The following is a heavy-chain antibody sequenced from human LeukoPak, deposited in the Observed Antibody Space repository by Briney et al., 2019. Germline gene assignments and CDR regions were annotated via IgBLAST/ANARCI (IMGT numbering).Heavy chain of an antibody. Sequence: ASVKVSCKASGYTFTGYYMHWVRQAPGQGLEWMGRINPNSGGTNYAQKLQGRVTMTRDTSISTAYMELSRLRSDDTAVYYCARDRIKYSSSSLGGYWGQGTLVTVSS. CDR1: GYTFTGYY. D-gene: IGHD6-13*01. V-gene: IGHV1-2*06. J-gene: IGHJ4*02. CDR3: ARDRIKYSSSSLGGY. CDR2: INPNSGGT.